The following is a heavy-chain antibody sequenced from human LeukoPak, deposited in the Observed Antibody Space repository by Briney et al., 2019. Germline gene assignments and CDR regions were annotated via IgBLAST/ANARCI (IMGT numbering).Heavy chain of an antibody. CDR3: AREIGCSSTSCCAAFDY. Sequence: ASVKVSCKASGYTFTGYYMHWVRQAPGQGLEWMGWINPNSGGTNYAQKFQGWVTMTRDTSISTAYMELSRLRSDDTAVYYCAREIGCSSTSCCAAFDYWGQGTLVTVSS. CDR1: GYTFTGYY. V-gene: IGHV1-2*04. CDR2: INPNSGGT. J-gene: IGHJ4*02. D-gene: IGHD2-2*01.